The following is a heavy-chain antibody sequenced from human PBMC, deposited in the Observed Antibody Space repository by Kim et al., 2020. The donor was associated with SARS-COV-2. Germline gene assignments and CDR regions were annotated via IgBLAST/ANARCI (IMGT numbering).Heavy chain of an antibody. D-gene: IGHD2-2*01. CDR3: ARLSPSPKYCSSTSCPGHFDY. J-gene: IGHJ4*02. Sequence: SETLSLTCTVSGGSISSSSYYWGWIRQPPGKGLEWIGSIYYSGSTYYNPFLKSRVTISVDTSKNQFSLKLSSVTAADTAVYYCARLSPSPKYCSSTSCPGHFDYWGQGTLVTVSS. V-gene: IGHV4-39*01. CDR1: GGSISSSSYY. CDR2: IYYSGST.